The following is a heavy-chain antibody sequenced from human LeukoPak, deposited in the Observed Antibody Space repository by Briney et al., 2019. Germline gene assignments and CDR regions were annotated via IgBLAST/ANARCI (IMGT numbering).Heavy chain of an antibody. Sequence: SETLSLTCTVSGGSVSSGSYYWSWIRQPPGKGLEWIGYIYYSGSTNYNPSLKSRVTISVDTSKNQFSLKLSSVTAADTAVYYCARFLITGTFHGIDYWGQGTLVTVSS. V-gene: IGHV4-61*01. J-gene: IGHJ4*02. CDR2: IYYSGST. CDR1: GGSVSSGSYY. CDR3: ARFLITGTFHGIDY. D-gene: IGHD1-20*01.